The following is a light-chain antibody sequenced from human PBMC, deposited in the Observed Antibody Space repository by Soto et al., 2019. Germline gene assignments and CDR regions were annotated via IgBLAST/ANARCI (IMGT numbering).Light chain of an antibody. CDR3: QQYDGYSPQT. Sequence: DLQMTQSPSSLSSTLGDSVTITCRASQGISSWLAWYQQKPEKAPKSLIYAASNLQSGVPSRFRGSGSGTDFTLTITGLQPDDFATYYCQQYDGYSPQTFGQGTKVDIK. J-gene: IGKJ1*01. CDR1: QGISSW. V-gene: IGKV1D-16*01. CDR2: AAS.